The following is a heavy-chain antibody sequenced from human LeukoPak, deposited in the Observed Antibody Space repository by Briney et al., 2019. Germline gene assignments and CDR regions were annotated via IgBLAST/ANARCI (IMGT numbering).Heavy chain of an antibody. J-gene: IGHJ4*02. V-gene: IGHV3-30*02. Sequence: PGGSLRLSCAASGFTFSSYGMHWVRQAPGKGLEWVAFIRYDARNKYYSDSVKGRFTTSRDNSKNTLYLQMNSLRPEDAAVYYCAKDSAAAAMNWGQGTLVTVSS. CDR1: GFTFSSYG. D-gene: IGHD6-13*01. CDR2: IRYDARNK. CDR3: AKDSAAAAMN.